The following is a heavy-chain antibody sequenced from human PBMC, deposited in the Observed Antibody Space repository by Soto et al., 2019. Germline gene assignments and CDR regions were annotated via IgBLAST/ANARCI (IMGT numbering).Heavy chain of an antibody. D-gene: IGHD2-15*01. J-gene: IGHJ4*02. CDR2: IKQDGSEK. V-gene: IGHV3-7*01. Sequence: EVQLVESGGGLVQPGGSLRLSCAASGFTFSSYWMSGVRQAPGKGLEWVANIKQDGSEKYYVDSVKGRFTISRDNAKNSLYLQMNSLRAEDTAVYYCARDGERVAATQRFDYWGQGTLVTVSS. CDR1: GFTFSSYW. CDR3: ARDGERVAATQRFDY.